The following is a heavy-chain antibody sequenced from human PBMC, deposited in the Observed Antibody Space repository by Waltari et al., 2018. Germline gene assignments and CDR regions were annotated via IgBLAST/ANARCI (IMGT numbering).Heavy chain of an antibody. D-gene: IGHD1-26*01. V-gene: IGHV3-53*01. CDR1: GFTVSSSY. J-gene: IGHJ4*02. CDR2: IYSGGST. CDR3: ARGLVGSTTALDY. Sequence: EVQLVESGGGLIQPGGSLRLSCAASGFTVSSSYMSWVRQAPGKGLEWVSVIYSGGSTYYAYSVQGRFTISRDNSKNTLYLQMNSLRAEDTAVYYCARGLVGSTTALDYWGQGTLVTVSS.